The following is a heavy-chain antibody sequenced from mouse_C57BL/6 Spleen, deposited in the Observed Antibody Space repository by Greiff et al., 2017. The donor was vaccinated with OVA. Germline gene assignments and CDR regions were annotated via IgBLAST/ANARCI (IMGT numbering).Heavy chain of an antibody. CDR2: IRNKANGYTT. J-gene: IGHJ3*01. V-gene: IGHV7-3*01. CDR3: ARHGYDRTWFAY. Sequence: EVKVEESGGGLVQPGGSLSLSCAASGFTFTDYYMSWVRQPPGKALEWLGFIRNKANGYTTEYSASVTGRFTISRDNSQSILYLQMNALRAEDGATYDCARHGYDRTWFAYWGQGTLVTVSA. CDR1: GFTFTDYY. D-gene: IGHD2-2*01.